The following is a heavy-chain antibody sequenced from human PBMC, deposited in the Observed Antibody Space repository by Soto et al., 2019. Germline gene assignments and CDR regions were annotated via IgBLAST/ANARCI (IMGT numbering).Heavy chain of an antibody. V-gene: IGHV3-30*18. CDR2: ISYDGSNK. Sequence: QVQLVESGGGVVQPGRSLRLSCAASGFTFSSYGMHWVRQAPGKGLEWVAVISYDGSNKYYADSVKGRFTISRDNSKNAMSXXMXGXXDEDTAVYYCAKDRRYRGPYDFWSGYYSPIEGMDVWGQGTTVTVSS. CDR3: AKDRRYRGPYDFWSGYYSPIEGMDV. D-gene: IGHD3-3*01. CDR1: GFTFSSYG. J-gene: IGHJ6*02.